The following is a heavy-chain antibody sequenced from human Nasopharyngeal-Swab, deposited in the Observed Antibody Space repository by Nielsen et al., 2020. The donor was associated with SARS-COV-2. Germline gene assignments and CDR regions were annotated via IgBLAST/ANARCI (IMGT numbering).Heavy chain of an antibody. Sequence: SETLSLTCTVSGGSISSYYWSWIRQPPGKGLEWIGYIYYSGSTNYNPSLKSRVTISVDTSKNQFSLKLSSVIAADTAVYYCARGEYSGDLDYWGQGTLVTVSS. CDR3: ARGEYSGDLDY. CDR1: GGSISSYY. D-gene: IGHD5-12*01. V-gene: IGHV4-59*01. J-gene: IGHJ4*02. CDR2: IYYSGST.